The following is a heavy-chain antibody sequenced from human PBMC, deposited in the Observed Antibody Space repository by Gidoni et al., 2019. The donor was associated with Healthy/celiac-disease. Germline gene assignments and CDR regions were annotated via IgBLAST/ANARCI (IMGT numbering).Heavy chain of an antibody. Sequence: QVQLVESGGGVVQPGRSLRLSCAASGFTFSSYGMHWVRQAPGKGLEWVAVIWYDGSNKYYADSVKGRFTISRDNSKNTLYLQMNSLRAEDTAVYYCARDDMGMDVWGQGTTVTVSS. V-gene: IGHV3-33*01. CDR3: ARDDMGMDV. J-gene: IGHJ6*02. CDR1: GFTFSSYG. D-gene: IGHD2-15*01. CDR2: IWYDGSNK.